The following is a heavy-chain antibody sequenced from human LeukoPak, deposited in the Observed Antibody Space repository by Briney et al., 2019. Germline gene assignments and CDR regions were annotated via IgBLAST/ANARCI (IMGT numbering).Heavy chain of an antibody. V-gene: IGHV3-7*01. CDR3: ARLILADRGDWFDP. D-gene: IGHD2-15*01. J-gene: IGHJ5*02. CDR1: GFTFSNYW. CDR2: IKQDGSEK. Sequence: GGSLRLSCAASGFTFSNYWMSWDRQAPRKGLEWVANIKQDGSEKYYVDSVKGRFTVSRDNAKNSLYLQMNSLRGEDTAAYYCARLILADRGDWFDPWGQGTLVTVSS.